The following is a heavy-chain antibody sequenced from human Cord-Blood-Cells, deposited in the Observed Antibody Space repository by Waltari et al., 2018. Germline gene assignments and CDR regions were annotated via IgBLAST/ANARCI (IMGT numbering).Heavy chain of an antibody. CDR2: ISSSSSYI. V-gene: IGHV3-21*01. CDR1: GFTFSSYS. CDR3: ARDRGSEWLRSIRGDY. J-gene: IGHJ4*02. D-gene: IGHD5-12*01. Sequence: EVQLVESGGGLVKPGGSLRLSCAASGFTFSSYSMTWVRQAPGKGLEWVSSISSSSSYIYYADSVKGRFTISRDNAKNSLYLQMNSLRAEDTAVYYCARDRGSEWLRSIRGDYWGQGTLVTVSS.